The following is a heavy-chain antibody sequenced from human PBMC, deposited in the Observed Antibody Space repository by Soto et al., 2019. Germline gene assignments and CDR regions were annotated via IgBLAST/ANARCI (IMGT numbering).Heavy chain of an antibody. CDR3: ASSYCSGGSCSRNWFDP. V-gene: IGHV4-30-2*01. J-gene: IGHJ5*02. CDR2: IYHSGST. CDR1: GGSISSGGYS. D-gene: IGHD2-15*01. Sequence: PSETLSLTCAVSGGSISSGGYSWSWIRQPPGKGLEWIGYIYHSGSTYYNPSLKSRVTISVDRSKNQFSLKLSSVTAADTAVYYCASSYCSGGSCSRNWFDPWGQGTLGTVPQ.